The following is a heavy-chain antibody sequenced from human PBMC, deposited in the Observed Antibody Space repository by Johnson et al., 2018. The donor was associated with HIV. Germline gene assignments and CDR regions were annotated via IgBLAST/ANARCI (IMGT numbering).Heavy chain of an antibody. CDR2: ISSSRSTI. J-gene: IGHJ3*02. Sequence: VQLVESGGGLVQPGGSLRLSCAASGFTFSSYWMSWIRQAPGKGLEWVSYISSSRSTIYYADSVKGRFTISRDNAKNSLYLQMNSLRAEDTALYYCAKEDGNLNAFDIWGQGTMVTVSS. CDR3: AKEDGNLNAFDI. D-gene: IGHD5-24*01. CDR1: GFTFSSYW. V-gene: IGHV3-11*01.